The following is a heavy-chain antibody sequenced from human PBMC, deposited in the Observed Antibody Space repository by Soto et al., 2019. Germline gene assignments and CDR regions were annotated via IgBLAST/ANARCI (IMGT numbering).Heavy chain of an antibody. Sequence: QVQLVQSGGEVKRPGAAVKVSCKTSGYTFSNYGITWVRQAPGQPLEWLGWISLYSDGTNYAQKFQGRVSMTTDTSTTTAYMELRSLRSDDTAVYYCARVVPGAEAWFGPWGQVTLVPVSS. V-gene: IGHV1-18*01. J-gene: IGHJ5*02. CDR1: GYTFSNYG. CDR3: ARVVPGAEAWFGP. D-gene: IGHD2-2*01. CDR2: ISLYSDGT.